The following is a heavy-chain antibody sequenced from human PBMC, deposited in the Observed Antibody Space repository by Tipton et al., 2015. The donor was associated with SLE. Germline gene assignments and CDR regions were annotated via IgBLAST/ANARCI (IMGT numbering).Heavy chain of an antibody. V-gene: IGHV4-34*01. CDR3: ATEGGTGRLYYYGMDV. J-gene: IGHJ6*02. Sequence: TLSLTCAVYGGSFSGYYWSWIRQPPGKGLEWIGEINHSGSTNYNPSLKSRVTISVDTSKNQFSLKLSSVTAADTAVYYCATEGGTGRLYYYGMDVWGQGTTVTVSS. CDR1: GGSFSGYY. D-gene: IGHD1-1*01. CDR2: INHSGST.